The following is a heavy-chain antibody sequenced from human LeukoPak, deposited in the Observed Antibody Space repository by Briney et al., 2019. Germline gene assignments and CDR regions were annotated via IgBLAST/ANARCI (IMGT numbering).Heavy chain of an antibody. J-gene: IGHJ5*02. V-gene: IGHV1-2*02. Sequence: GASVKVSCKASGYTFTGYYMHWVRQAPGQGLEWMGWINPNSGGTNYAKKFQGRVTMTRDTSISTAYMELSRLRSDDTAVYYCARDQGTYCSSTSCPTRFDPWGQGTLVTVSS. CDR2: INPNSGGT. CDR1: GYTFTGYY. D-gene: IGHD2-2*01. CDR3: ARDQGTYCSSTSCPTRFDP.